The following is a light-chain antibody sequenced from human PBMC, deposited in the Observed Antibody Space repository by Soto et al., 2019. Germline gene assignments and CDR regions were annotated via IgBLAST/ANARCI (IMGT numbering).Light chain of an antibody. J-gene: IGKJ5*01. CDR2: GAF. CDR1: PSVTNY. Sequence: EIVLTQSPATLSLSPGERATLCCRASPSVTNYLAWYQQKPGQPPRLLIYGAFNRAAGIPARFSGSGSGTDFTLTISSLEPEDSAVYYCQQRNIWPPVTFGQGTRLEIK. V-gene: IGKV3-11*01. CDR3: QQRNIWPPVT.